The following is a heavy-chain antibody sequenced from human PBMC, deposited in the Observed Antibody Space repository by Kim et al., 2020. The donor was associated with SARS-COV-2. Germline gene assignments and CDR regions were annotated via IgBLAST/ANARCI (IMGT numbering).Heavy chain of an antibody. V-gene: IGHV4-39*01. CDR1: GGSISSSSYY. CDR2: IYYSGST. J-gene: IGHJ5*02. CDR3: ARFQCVPAAICRFDP. Sequence: SETLSLTCTVSGGSISSSSYYWGWIRQPPGKGLEWIGSIYYSGSTYYNPSLKSRVTISIDTSKNQFSLKLSSVTAADTAVYYCARFQCVPAAICRFDPWGQGTLVTVSS. D-gene: IGHD2-2*01.